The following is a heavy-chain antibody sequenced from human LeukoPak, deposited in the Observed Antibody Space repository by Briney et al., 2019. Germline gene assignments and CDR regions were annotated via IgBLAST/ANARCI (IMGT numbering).Heavy chain of an antibody. CDR2: ISGSGSST. D-gene: IGHD6-19*01. CDR3: AKWYSSGWYASFDY. Sequence: GGSLRLSCAASGFTFSNYGMSWVCQAPGKGLEWVSAISGSGSSTYYADSVKGRFTISRDNSKNTLYLQMNSLRAEDTAVYYCAKWYSSGWYASFDYWGQGTLVTVSS. CDR1: GFTFSNYG. J-gene: IGHJ4*02. V-gene: IGHV3-23*01.